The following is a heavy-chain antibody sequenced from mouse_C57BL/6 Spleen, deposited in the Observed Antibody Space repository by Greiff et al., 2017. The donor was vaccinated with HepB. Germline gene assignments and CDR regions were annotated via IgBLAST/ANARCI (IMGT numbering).Heavy chain of an antibody. J-gene: IGHJ4*01. V-gene: IGHV1-82*01. CDR1: GYAFSSSW. CDR2: IYPGDGDT. D-gene: IGHD2-1*01. CDR3: APIYYGNYVAMDY. Sequence: VQLQQSGPELVKPGASVKISCKASGYAFSSSWMNWVKQRPGKGLEWIGRIYPGDGDTNYNGKFKGKATLTADKSSSTAYMQLSSLTSEDSAVYFCAPIYYGNYVAMDYWGQGTSVTVSS.